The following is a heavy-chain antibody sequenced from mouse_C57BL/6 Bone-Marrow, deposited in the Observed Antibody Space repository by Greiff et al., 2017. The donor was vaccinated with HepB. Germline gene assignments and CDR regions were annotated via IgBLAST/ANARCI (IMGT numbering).Heavy chain of an antibody. J-gene: IGHJ2*01. Sequence: EVKLVESGGGLVQPGGSMKLSCVASGFTFSNYWMNWVRQSPEKGLEWVAQIRLKSDNYATHYAESVKGRFTISRDDSKSSVYLQMNNLRAEDTGIYYCTNSPSYFDYWGQGTTLTVSS. CDR1: GFTFSNYW. CDR2: IRLKSDNYAT. CDR3: TNSPSYFDY. V-gene: IGHV6-3*01.